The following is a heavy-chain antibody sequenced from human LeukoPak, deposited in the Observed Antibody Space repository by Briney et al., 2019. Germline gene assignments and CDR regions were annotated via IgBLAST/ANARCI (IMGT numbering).Heavy chain of an antibody. CDR1: GYTFTSYA. V-gene: IGHV1-69*13. CDR3: ARDYPVAAAGTRWFDP. CDR2: IIPIFGTA. D-gene: IGHD6-13*01. J-gene: IGHJ5*02. Sequence: SVKVSCKASGYTFTSYAISWVRQAPGQGLEWMGGIIPIFGTANYAQEFQGRVTITADESTSTAYMELSSLRSEDTAVYYCARDYPVAAAGTRWFDPWGQGTLVTVSS.